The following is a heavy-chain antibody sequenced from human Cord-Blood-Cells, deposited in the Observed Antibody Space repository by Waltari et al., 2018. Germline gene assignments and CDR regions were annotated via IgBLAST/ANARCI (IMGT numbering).Heavy chain of an antibody. CDR1: GGLFSGYF. D-gene: IGHD5-18*01. V-gene: IGHV4-34*01. Sequence: QVQLQQWGAGLLKPSETLSLTCAVHGGLFSGYFWSWTRHTPGQGLEWIGEINHSGSTNYNPSLKSRVTISVDTSKNQFSLKLSSVTAADTAVYYCARRQPYSYGYYYYYYMDVWGKGTTVTVSS. J-gene: IGHJ6*03. CDR3: ARRQPYSYGYYYYYYMDV. CDR2: INHSGST.